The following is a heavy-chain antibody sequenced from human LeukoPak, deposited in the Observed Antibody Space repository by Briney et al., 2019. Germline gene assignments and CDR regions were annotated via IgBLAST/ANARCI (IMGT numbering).Heavy chain of an antibody. CDR2: FDPEDGET. CDR1: GYTLTELS. D-gene: IGHD2-15*01. Sequence: ASVKVSCKVSGYTLTELSMHWVRQAPGKGLEWMGGFDPEDGETIYAQKFQGRVTMTEDTSTDTAYMELSSLRSEDTAVYYCATKKLGYCSGGSCYSYDYWGQGTLVTVSS. V-gene: IGHV1-24*01. CDR3: ATKKLGYCSGGSCYSYDY. J-gene: IGHJ4*02.